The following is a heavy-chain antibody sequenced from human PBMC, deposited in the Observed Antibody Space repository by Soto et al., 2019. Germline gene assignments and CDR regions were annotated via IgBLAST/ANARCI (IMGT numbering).Heavy chain of an antibody. CDR1: GFTFSNYA. V-gene: IGHV3-23*01. Sequence: GGSLRLSCAASGFTFSNYAMSWVRQTPEKGLEWVSAITGGGDATSYADSVKGRFTNSRDNSKNTLYLQMNSLRVEDTAVYYCAKEGIRRHTDFDYWGQGTLVTVSS. D-gene: IGHD3-3*01. CDR3: AKEGIRRHTDFDY. J-gene: IGHJ4*02. CDR2: ITGGGDAT.